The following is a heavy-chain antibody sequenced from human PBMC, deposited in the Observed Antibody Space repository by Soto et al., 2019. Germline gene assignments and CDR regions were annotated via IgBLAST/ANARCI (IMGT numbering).Heavy chain of an antibody. Sequence: GASVKVSCKASGYTFTSYDINWVRQATGQGLEWMGWISAYSGNTDYAQKLQGRVTMTTDTSTSTAYMELRSLRSDDTAVYYCARVGSSSWYRWFDPWGQGTLVTVSS. D-gene: IGHD6-13*01. CDR2: ISAYSGNT. CDR1: GYTFTSYD. V-gene: IGHV1-18*01. J-gene: IGHJ5*02. CDR3: ARVGSSSWYRWFDP.